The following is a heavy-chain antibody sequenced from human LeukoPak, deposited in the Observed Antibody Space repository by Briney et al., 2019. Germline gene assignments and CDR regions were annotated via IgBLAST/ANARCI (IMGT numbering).Heavy chain of an antibody. CDR1: GFTFDDYA. J-gene: IGHJ4*02. V-gene: IGHV3-9*01. CDR3: AKDKAAHPREPIFDY. CDR2: IGWNSGSI. Sequence: GRSLRLSCAASGFTFDDYAMHWVRQAPGKGLEWVSGIGWNSGSIGYADSVKGRFTISRDNAKNSLYLRMNSLRAEDTALYYCAKDKAAHPREPIFDYWGQGTLVTVSS. D-gene: IGHD1-14*01.